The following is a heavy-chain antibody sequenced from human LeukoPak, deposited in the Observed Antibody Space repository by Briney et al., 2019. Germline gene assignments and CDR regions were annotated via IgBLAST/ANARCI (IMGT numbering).Heavy chain of an antibody. CDR3: AREGRTVTTGGGAFDI. V-gene: IGHV1-69*04. Sequence: SVKVSCKASGGTLSSYAISWVRQAPGQGLEWMGRIIPILGIANYAQKFQGRVTITADKSTSTAYMELSSLRSEDAAVYYCAREGRTVTTGGGAFDIWGQGTMVTVSS. CDR1: GGTLSSYA. J-gene: IGHJ3*02. D-gene: IGHD4-17*01. CDR2: IIPILGIA.